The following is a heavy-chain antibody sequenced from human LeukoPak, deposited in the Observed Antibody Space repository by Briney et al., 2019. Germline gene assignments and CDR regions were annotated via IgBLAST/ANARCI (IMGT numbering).Heavy chain of an antibody. D-gene: IGHD6-19*01. CDR2: ISSSSSYI. CDR1: GFTFSSYS. Sequence: GGSLRLSCAASGFTFSSYSMNWVRQAPGKGLEWVSSISSSSSYIYYADSVKGRFTTSRDNAKNSLYLQMNSLRAEDTAVYYCARNSQQQWLVSGGYDYWGQGTLVTVSS. V-gene: IGHV3-21*01. J-gene: IGHJ4*02. CDR3: ARNSQQQWLVSGGYDY.